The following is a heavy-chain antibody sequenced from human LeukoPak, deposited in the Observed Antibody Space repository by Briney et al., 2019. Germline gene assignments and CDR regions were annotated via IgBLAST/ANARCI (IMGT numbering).Heavy chain of an antibody. CDR2: LSSSSSYT. J-gene: IGHJ6*04. CDR1: GFTFSDYY. Sequence: GGSLRLSCAASGFTFSDYYMSWIRQAPGKGLEWVSYLSSSSSYTNYADSVKGRFTISRDNAKNSLYLQMNSLRAEDTAVYYCASAPVAVAGYYYYYGMDVWGKGTTVTVSS. D-gene: IGHD6-19*01. CDR3: ASAPVAVAGYYYYYGMDV. V-gene: IGHV3-11*06.